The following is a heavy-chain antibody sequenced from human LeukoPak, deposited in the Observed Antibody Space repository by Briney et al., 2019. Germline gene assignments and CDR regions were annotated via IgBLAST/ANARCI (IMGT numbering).Heavy chain of an antibody. V-gene: IGHV3-23*01. Sequence: GGSLRLSCVASGFIFSSYAMNWVRQAPGKGLEWVSAITASGTSTYYADSVKGRFTISRDNYNNTLYLQMNSLRAEDTALYYCAKDGVGDTTGGFDYWGQGTLVTVSS. CDR3: AKDGVGDTTGGFDY. CDR1: GFIFSSYA. D-gene: IGHD1-26*01. CDR2: ITASGTST. J-gene: IGHJ4*02.